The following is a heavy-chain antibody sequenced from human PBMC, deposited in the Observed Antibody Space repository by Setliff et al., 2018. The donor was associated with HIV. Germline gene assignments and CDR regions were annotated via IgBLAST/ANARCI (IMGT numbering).Heavy chain of an antibody. Sequence: SETLSLTCTVSGGSISTDYWTWVRQSAGKGLEWIGRLQTSEGTKNNPSLNSRVTLSIDTPKNQFSLYLTSGTAADTAVYYCAIGGDCSGNAYYFADWGQGTPVTVSS. D-gene: IGHD3-10*02. J-gene: IGHJ4*02. V-gene: IGHV4-4*07. CDR1: GGSISTDY. CDR2: LQTSEGT. CDR3: AIGGDCSGNAYYFAD.